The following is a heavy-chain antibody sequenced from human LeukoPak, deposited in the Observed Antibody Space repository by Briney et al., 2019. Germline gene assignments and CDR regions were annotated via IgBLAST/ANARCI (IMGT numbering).Heavy chain of an antibody. Sequence: GGSLRLSCAASGFTFDDYAMHWVRQAPGKGLEWVSGISWNSGSIGYADSVKGRFTISRDNAKNSLYLQMNSLRAEDTAVYYCARDKVATNTMDVWGKGTTVTISS. V-gene: IGHV3-9*01. D-gene: IGHD5-12*01. J-gene: IGHJ6*04. CDR2: ISWNSGSI. CDR3: ARDKVATNTMDV. CDR1: GFTFDDYA.